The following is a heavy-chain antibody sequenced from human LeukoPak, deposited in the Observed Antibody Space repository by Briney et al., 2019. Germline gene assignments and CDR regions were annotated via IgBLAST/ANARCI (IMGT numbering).Heavy chain of an antibody. CDR1: GYTFTGYY. CDR3: ARDGHGDYLGFDY. CDR2: INPNSGGT. Sequence: ASVKVSCKASGYTFTGYYMHWVRQAPGQGLEWMGWINPNSGGTNYAQKFQGRVTMTRDTSISTAYMELRSLRSDDTAVYYCARDGHGDYLGFDYWGQGTLVTVSS. V-gene: IGHV1-2*02. J-gene: IGHJ4*02. D-gene: IGHD4-17*01.